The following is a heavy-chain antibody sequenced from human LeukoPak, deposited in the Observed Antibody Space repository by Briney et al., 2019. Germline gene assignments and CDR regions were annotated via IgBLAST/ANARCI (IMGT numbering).Heavy chain of an antibody. CDR1: GFTVSSNY. Sequence: GGSLRLSCAASGFTVSSNYMNWVRQAPGKGLEWVSVIYRDGSIYYAESVKGRFTISRDNSKNTLYLQMNSLRAEDTAVYYCARGEDYGDYFDYWGQGTLVTVSS. D-gene: IGHD4-17*01. V-gene: IGHV3-53*01. CDR2: IYRDGSI. J-gene: IGHJ4*02. CDR3: ARGEDYGDYFDY.